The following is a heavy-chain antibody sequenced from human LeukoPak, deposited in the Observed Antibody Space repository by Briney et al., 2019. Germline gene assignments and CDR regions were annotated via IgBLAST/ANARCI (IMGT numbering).Heavy chain of an antibody. V-gene: IGHV2-5*01. CDR3: ALNSSWYAVYAFDI. D-gene: IGHD6-13*01. CDR1: GFSLSTSGVG. CDR2: IYWNDDK. Sequence: SGPTLVNPTQTLTLTCTFSGFSLSTSGVGVGWIRQPPGKALEWLALIYWNDDKRYSPSLKSRLTITKDTSKNQVVLTMTNMDPVDTATYYCALNSSWYAVYAFDIWGQGTMVTVSS. J-gene: IGHJ3*02.